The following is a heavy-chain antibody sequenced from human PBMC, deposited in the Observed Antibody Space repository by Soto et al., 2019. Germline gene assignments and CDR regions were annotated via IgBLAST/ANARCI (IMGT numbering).Heavy chain of an antibody. D-gene: IGHD1-26*01. J-gene: IGHJ3*01. CDR3: AKDSPFSASYKEDAVDV. V-gene: IGHV3-23*01. CDR1: GFTFSSYA. CDR2: ISGSGRST. Sequence: EVQLLESGGDLVQPGGSLRLSCAASGFTFSSYAMTWVRQAPGKGLEWVSAISGSGRSTYYVDSVKGRFTISRDNSKNTLFLQMNSLRAEDTAVYYCAKDSPFSASYKEDAVDVWGQGTLVTVSS.